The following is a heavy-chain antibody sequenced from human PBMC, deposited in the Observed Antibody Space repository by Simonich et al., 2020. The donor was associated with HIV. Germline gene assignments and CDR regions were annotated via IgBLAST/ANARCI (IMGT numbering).Heavy chain of an antibody. CDR1: GGPFSGYY. V-gene: IGHV4-34*01. CDR2: INHSGST. J-gene: IGHJ4*02. D-gene: IGHD2-2*01. CDR3: ARGFYQRLYYFDY. Sequence: QVQLQQWGAGLLKPSETLSITCAVYGGPFSGYYWSWSRQPPWNGLEWIGEINHSGSTNYNPSLKSRVTISVDTSKNQFSLKLSSVTAADTAVYYCARGFYQRLYYFDYWGQGTLVTVSS.